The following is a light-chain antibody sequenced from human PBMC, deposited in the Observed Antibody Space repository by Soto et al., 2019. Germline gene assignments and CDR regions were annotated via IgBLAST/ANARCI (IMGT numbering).Light chain of an antibody. Sequence: DIQMTQSPSSVSASVGDRVTITCRASQSIANYLYWFQQKPGKAPKALIYATSTLQTGVPSRFSGSGSGTDFPITISRLHYEYFTTYYCQHYNSSPTTFGQGTRLEMK. J-gene: IGKJ5*01. CDR3: QHYNSSPTT. V-gene: IGKV1-16*01. CDR1: QSIANY. CDR2: ATS.